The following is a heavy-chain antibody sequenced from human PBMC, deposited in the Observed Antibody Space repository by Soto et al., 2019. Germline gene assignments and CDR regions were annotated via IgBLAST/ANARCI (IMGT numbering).Heavy chain of an antibody. J-gene: IGHJ6*02. CDR2: IYTSGST. CDR1: GGSISSYY. D-gene: IGHD6-6*01. Sequence: PSETLSLTCTVSGGSISSYYWSWIRQPAGKGLEWIGRIYTSGSTNYNPSLKSRVTMSVDTSKNQFSLKLSSVTAADTAVYYCARDSRIAAPRTPATLYYYYGMDVWGQGTTVTVSS. V-gene: IGHV4-4*07. CDR3: ARDSRIAAPRTPATLYYYYGMDV.